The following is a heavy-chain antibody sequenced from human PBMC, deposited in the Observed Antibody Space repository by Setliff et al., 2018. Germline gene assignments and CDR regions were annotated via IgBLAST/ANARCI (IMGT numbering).Heavy chain of an antibody. J-gene: IGHJ4*02. V-gene: IGHV4-39*07. Sequence: PSETLSLTCTVSGGSISSIYYYWGWIRQPPGKGLEWIGEIYHSGSTNYNPSLKSRVTISVDKSKNQFSLKLSSVTAADTAVYYCARRHYDILTGYSALHYYFASWGQGTLVTVSS. CDR3: ARRHYDILTGYSALHYYFAS. CDR2: IYHSGST. CDR1: GGSISSIYYY. D-gene: IGHD3-9*01.